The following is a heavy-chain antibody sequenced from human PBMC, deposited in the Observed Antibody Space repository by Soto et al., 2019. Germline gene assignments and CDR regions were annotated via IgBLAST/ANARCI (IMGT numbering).Heavy chain of an antibody. Sequence: QVQLQESGPGLVKPSETLSLTCTVSGGSISSYYWSWIRQPPGKGLEWIGYIYYSGSTNYNPSLKSRVTISVDTSKNQFSLKLSSVTAADTAVYYCARALRSDYVRWFDPWGQGTLVTVSS. CDR3: ARALRSDYVRWFDP. CDR2: IYYSGST. CDR1: GGSISSYY. J-gene: IGHJ5*02. D-gene: IGHD3-10*02. V-gene: IGHV4-59*01.